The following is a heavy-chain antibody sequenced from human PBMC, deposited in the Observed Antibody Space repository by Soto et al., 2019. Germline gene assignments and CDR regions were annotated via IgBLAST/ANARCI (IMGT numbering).Heavy chain of an antibody. CDR2: INHSGST. V-gene: IGHV4-34*01. CDR1: GGSFSGYY. J-gene: IGHJ6*03. D-gene: IGHD2-2*01. CDR3: ARGRGYCSSTSCYRPADYYYYYMDV. Sequence: PSETLSLTCAVYGGSFSGYYWSWIRQPPGKGLEWIGEINHSGSTNYNPSLKSRVTISVDTSKNQFSLKLSSVTAADTAVYYCARGRGYCSSTSCYRPADYYYYYMDVWGKGTTVTVSS.